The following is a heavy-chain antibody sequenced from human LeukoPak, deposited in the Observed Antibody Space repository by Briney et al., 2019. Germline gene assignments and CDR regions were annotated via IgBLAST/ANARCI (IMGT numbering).Heavy chain of an antibody. J-gene: IGHJ3*02. CDR1: GGSIENHH. CDR3: ARRGEVGGSGSYYSDAFDM. D-gene: IGHD3-10*01. Sequence: PSETLSLTCTVSGGSIENHHWTWVRQPPGKGLEWIGYIYSSGGTNYNPSLKSRVTISLDTSRNQFSLKLTSVSAADTAVYYCARRGEVGGSGSYYSDAFDMWGQGTMVTVSS. V-gene: IGHV4-59*11. CDR2: IYSSGGT.